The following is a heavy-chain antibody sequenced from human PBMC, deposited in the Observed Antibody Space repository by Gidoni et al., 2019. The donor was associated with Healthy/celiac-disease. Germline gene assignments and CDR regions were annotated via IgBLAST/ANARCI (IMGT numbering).Heavy chain of an antibody. Sequence: QVQLQQWGAGLLKPSETLSLTCAVYGGSFSGYYWSWIRQPPGKGLEWIGEINHSGSTNYNPSLKSRVTISVDTSKNQFSLKLSSVTAADTAVYYCARGWFSNSCYFDYWGQGTLVTVSS. J-gene: IGHJ4*02. V-gene: IGHV4-34*01. CDR2: INHSGST. D-gene: IGHD2-2*01. CDR3: ARGWFSNSCYFDY. CDR1: GGSFSGYY.